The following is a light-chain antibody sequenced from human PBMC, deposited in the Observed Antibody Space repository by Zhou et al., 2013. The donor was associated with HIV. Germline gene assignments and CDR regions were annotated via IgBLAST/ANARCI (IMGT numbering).Light chain of an antibody. V-gene: IGKV1-39*01. CDR3: QQSYTTPWT. J-gene: IGKJ1*01. CDR1: QSINKY. Sequence: DIQMTQSPSSLSASVGDRVTITCRASQSINKYLNWYQQKPGKAPKLLIYAASSLQSGVPSRFSGSGSGTHFTLTIRSLQPEDLATYYCQQSYTTPWTFGQGTRLEIK. CDR2: AAS.